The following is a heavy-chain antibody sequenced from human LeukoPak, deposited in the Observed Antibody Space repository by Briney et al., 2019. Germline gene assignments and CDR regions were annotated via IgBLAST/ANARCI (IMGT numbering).Heavy chain of an antibody. V-gene: IGHV4-31*03. Sequence: SQTLSLTCTVSGGSIGSGGYYWSWIRQHPGKGLEWIGYIYYSGSTYYNPSLKSRVTISVDTSKNQFSLKLSSVTAADTAVYYCAREGYSGYDGYWGQGTLVTVSS. D-gene: IGHD5-12*01. CDR1: GGSIGSGGYY. CDR3: AREGYSGYDGY. CDR2: IYYSGST. J-gene: IGHJ4*02.